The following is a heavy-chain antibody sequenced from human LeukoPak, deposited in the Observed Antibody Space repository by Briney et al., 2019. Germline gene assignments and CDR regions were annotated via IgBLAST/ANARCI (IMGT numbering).Heavy chain of an antibody. CDR2: ISGSGGST. Sequence: GGSLRLSCAASGFTFSGFAMSWVRRTPGKGLEWVSAISGSGGSTYYADSVKGRFTISRDNSKNTLYLQMNSLRAEDTAVYYCAKVPPPVVATKFDYWGQGTLVTVSS. V-gene: IGHV3-23*01. D-gene: IGHD5-12*01. CDR3: AKVPPPVVATKFDY. J-gene: IGHJ4*02. CDR1: GFTFSGFA.